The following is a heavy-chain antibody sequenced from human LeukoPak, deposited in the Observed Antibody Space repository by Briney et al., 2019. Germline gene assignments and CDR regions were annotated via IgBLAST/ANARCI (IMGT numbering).Heavy chain of an antibody. CDR1: GGSISSGSYY. CDR2: IYTSGST. CDR3: ARDQGVDY. V-gene: IGHV4-61*02. J-gene: IGHJ4*02. Sequence: SQTLSLTCTVSGGSISSGSYYWSWIRQPAGKGLEWIGRIYTSGSTNYNPSLKSRVTISVDTSKNQFSLKLSSVTAADTAVYYCARDQGVDYWGQGTLVTVSS.